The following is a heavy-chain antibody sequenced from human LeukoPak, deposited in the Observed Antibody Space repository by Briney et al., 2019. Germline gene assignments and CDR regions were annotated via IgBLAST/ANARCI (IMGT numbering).Heavy chain of an antibody. D-gene: IGHD5-18*01. CDR2: IYYSGST. J-gene: IGHJ4*02. CDR3: ARDNPSWIQLWPGGVDY. V-gene: IGHV4-30-4*01. CDR1: GGSISSGDYY. Sequence: PSETLSLTCTVSGGSISSGDYYWSWIRQPPGKGLEWIGYIYYSGSTYYNPSLKSRVTISVDTSKNQFSLKLSSVTAADTAVYYCARDNPSWIQLWPGGVDYWGQGTLVTVSS.